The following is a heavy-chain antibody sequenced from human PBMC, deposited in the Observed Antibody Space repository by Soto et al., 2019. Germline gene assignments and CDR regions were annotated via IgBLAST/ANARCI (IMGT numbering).Heavy chain of an antibody. V-gene: IGHV1-69*01. CDR2: IIPVFDKA. Sequence: QVQLVQSGADVKKPGSSVKVSCKTSGGSFGSSAICWVRQAPAQGLEWMGEIIPVFDKANYAQNFQGRLTITADEPTGTVFMQLSSLRSEDTAVYFCARLRRDWGDAFDLWGLGTFVTVSS. CDR1: GGSFGSSA. CDR3: ARLRRDWGDAFDL. D-gene: IGHD3-16*01. J-gene: IGHJ3*01.